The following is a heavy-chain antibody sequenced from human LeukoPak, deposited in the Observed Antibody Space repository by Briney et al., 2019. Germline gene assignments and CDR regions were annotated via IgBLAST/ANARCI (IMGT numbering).Heavy chain of an antibody. Sequence: GASVQVSCKASGSTFINYYLHWVRQAPGQGLEWKGIINPSRGGTSYAQKIQGRVTMTRATSTSKVYMELSSLRPEDTAVYYCARDPSYCGGDCYAFDIWGQGTMVTVSS. V-gene: IGHV1-46*01. CDR1: GSTFINYY. CDR2: INPSRGGT. CDR3: ARDPSYCGGDCYAFDI. D-gene: IGHD2-21*02. J-gene: IGHJ3*02.